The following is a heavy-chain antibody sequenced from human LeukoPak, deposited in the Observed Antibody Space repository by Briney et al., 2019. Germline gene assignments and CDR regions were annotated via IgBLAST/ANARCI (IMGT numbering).Heavy chain of an antibody. D-gene: IGHD3-10*01. CDR2: ISGSGSYI. CDR3: VRERFHGSGAPKFDF. V-gene: IGHV3-21*06. Sequence: GGSLRLSCAASGFTFSDYSMNWVRQTPRKGLEWVSCISGSGSYIYYADSVKGRFTISRDNAKNSLHLQVNSLRAEDTAVYYCVRERFHGSGAPKFDFWGQGTLVTVSS. CDR1: GFTFSDYS. J-gene: IGHJ4*02.